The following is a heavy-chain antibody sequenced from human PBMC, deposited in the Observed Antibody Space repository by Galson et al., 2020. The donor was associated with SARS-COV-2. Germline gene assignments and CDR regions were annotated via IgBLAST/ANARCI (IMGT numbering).Heavy chain of an antibody. CDR2: IYPGDSDT. V-gene: IGHV5-51*01. Sequence: HGESLKISCKGSGYSFTRYWIGWVRQMPGKGLEWMGIIYPGDSDTRYSPSFQGQVTISTDKSISTAYLQWSSLKASDTAMYYCARNRLAAAGTPYYFDYWGSGTTVTVSS. D-gene: IGHD6-13*01. CDR3: ARNRLAAAGTPYYFDY. J-gene: IGHJ4*03. CDR1: GYSFTRYW.